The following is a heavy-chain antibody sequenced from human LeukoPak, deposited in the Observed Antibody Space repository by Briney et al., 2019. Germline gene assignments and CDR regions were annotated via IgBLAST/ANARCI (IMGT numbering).Heavy chain of an antibody. V-gene: IGHV4-34*01. CDR3: ARGPQGTWIQLWKFDY. CDR2: INHSGST. CDR1: GGSFSGYY. Sequence: PSETLSLTCAAYGGSFSGYYWSWIRQPPGRGLEWIGEINHSGSTNYNPSLKSRVTISVDTSMNQFSLKLSSVTAADTAVYYCARGPQGTWIQLWKFDYWGQGTLVTVSS. J-gene: IGHJ4*02. D-gene: IGHD5-18*01.